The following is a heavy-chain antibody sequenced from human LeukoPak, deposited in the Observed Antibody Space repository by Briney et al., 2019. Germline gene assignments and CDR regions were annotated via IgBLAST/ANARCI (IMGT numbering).Heavy chain of an antibody. J-gene: IGHJ3*02. Sequence: PSETLSLTCTVSGGSISSYYWSWIRQPAGKGLEWIGRIYTSGSTNYNPSLKSRVTMSVDTSKNQFSLKLSSVTAADTAVYYCARDLADILTGYLDAFDIWGQGTMVTVSS. D-gene: IGHD3-9*01. V-gene: IGHV4-4*07. CDR1: GGSISSYY. CDR2: IYTSGST. CDR3: ARDLADILTGYLDAFDI.